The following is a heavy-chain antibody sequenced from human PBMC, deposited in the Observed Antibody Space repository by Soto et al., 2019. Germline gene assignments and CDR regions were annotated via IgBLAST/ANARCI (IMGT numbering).Heavy chain of an antibody. D-gene: IGHD2-21*02. CDR1: GYTFTSYY. Sequence: ASVKVSCKASGYTFTSYYINWVRQAPGQGLEWLGIINPSGGYTTYAQRFLGRVTMTSDTSTSTVHMELGSLTSEDTAVYYCARCGGIVVVTAPYDQWGQGTLVTVSS. CDR2: INPSGGYT. CDR3: ARCGGIVVVTAPYDQ. V-gene: IGHV1-46*03. J-gene: IGHJ4*02.